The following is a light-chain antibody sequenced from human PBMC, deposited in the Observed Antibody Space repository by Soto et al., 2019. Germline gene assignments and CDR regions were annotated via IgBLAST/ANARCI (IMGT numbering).Light chain of an antibody. V-gene: IGKV1-27*01. CDR2: AAS. J-gene: IGKJ3*01. Sequence: DIPMTQSPSSLSASVGDRVTITCRASQGINNYVAWYQQKPGKPPKLLIYAASTLQSGVPSRFSGSGSGTVFPPTINSLQPEDVAIFSCKKYSGSLFFGPGPKVNIK. CDR3: KKYSGSLF. CDR1: QGINNY.